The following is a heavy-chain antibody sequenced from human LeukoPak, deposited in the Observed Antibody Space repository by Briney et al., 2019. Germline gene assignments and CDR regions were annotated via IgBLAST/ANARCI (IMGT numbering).Heavy chain of an antibody. V-gene: IGHV3-48*04. Sequence: SGGSLRLSCVVSGFTFKNCAMSWVRQAPGKGLEWVSYISSSSSTIYYADSVKGRFTISRDNAKNSLYLQMNSLRAEDTAVYYCAREHIVGATWGQGTLVTVSS. J-gene: IGHJ4*02. CDR1: GFTFKNCA. D-gene: IGHD1-26*01. CDR2: ISSSSSTI. CDR3: AREHIVGAT.